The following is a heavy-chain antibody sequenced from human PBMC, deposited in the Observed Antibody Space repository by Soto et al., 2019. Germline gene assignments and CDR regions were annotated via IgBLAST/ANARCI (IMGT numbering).Heavy chain of an antibody. J-gene: IGHJ6*02. Sequence: QLQVQESGPGLVKPSETLSLTCTVSGGSISSSSYYWGWIRQPPGKGLEWIGTRYHRGRTYYKPSLKSRVTISVDTSKNQFSLRLSSVNAADTAMYYCARQSGGHLFQSYCGMDVWGQGATVAVSS. V-gene: IGHV4-39*01. CDR2: RYHRGRT. CDR3: ARQSGGHLFQSYCGMDV. CDR1: GGSISSSSYY. D-gene: IGHD2-15*01.